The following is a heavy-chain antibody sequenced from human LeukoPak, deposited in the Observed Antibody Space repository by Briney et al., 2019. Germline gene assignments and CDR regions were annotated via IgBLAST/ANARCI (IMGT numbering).Heavy chain of an antibody. J-gene: IGHJ3*02. CDR3: ASNRLYGAGAFDI. Sequence: ASVKVSCKASGYTFIGYNTHWVRQAPGQGLEWMGRINPNSGGTNYAQKFQGRVTMTRDTSISTAYMELSRLRSDDTAVYYCASNRLYGAGAFDIWGQGTMVIVSS. CDR1: GYTFIGYN. CDR2: INPNSGGT. V-gene: IGHV1-2*06. D-gene: IGHD1-14*01.